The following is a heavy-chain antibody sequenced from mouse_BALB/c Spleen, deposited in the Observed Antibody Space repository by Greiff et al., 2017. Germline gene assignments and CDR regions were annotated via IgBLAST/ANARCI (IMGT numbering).Heavy chain of an antibody. J-gene: IGHJ3*01. D-gene: IGHD1-1*01. CDR1: GFSLTSYG. CDR3: ARDDYYGSSLWFAY. CDR2: IWAGGST. Sequence: QVQLKESGPGLVAPSQSLSITCTVSGFSLTSYGVHWVRQPPGKGLEWLGVIWAGGSTNYNSALMSRLSISKDNSKSQVFLKMNSLQTDDTAMYYCARDDYYGSSLWFAYWGQGTLVTVSA. V-gene: IGHV2-9*02.